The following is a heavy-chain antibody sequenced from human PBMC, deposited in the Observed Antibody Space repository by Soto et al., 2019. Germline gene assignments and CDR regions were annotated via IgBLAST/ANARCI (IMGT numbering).Heavy chain of an antibody. J-gene: IGHJ5*02. D-gene: IGHD3-22*01. Sequence: GGSLRLSCSASGFTFSNYAMHWVRQAPGKGLEYVSAIVRNGGSTYYADSVKGRFTISRDNSKNTLYLQMSSLRAEDTAVYYCVKEGYYYDSSGYYYGWFDPWSQGTLVTVSS. V-gene: IGHV3-64D*06. CDR3: VKEGYYYDSSGYYYGWFDP. CDR2: IVRNGGST. CDR1: GFTFSNYA.